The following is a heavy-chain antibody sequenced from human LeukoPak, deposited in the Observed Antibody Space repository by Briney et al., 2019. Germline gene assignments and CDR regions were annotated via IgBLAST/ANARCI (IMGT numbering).Heavy chain of an antibody. Sequence: GGSLRLSCTASGFTFSNYAMSWVRQAPGTGLEWFSAITDSGGDTYYSDSVKGRFTISRDNSKNTLYLQMNSLRAEDTAVYYCANTAKVTPRDYWGQGTLVTVSS. CDR2: ITDSGGDT. D-gene: IGHD6-25*01. J-gene: IGHJ4*02. CDR1: GFTFSNYA. CDR3: ANTAKVTPRDY. V-gene: IGHV3-23*01.